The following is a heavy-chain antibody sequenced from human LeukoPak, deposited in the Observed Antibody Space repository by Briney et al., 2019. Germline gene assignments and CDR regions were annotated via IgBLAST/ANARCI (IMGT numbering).Heavy chain of an antibody. V-gene: IGHV4-59*01. D-gene: IGHD6-13*01. CDR2: IYYSGST. CDR1: GGSISSYY. Sequence: SETLSLTCTVSGGSISSYYWSWIRQPPGMGLEWIGYIYYSGSTNYNPSLKSRVTISVDTSKNQFSLKLSSVTAADTAVYYCARVGYSSSWYEYYYYGMDVWGQGTTVTVSS. J-gene: IGHJ6*02. CDR3: ARVGYSSSWYEYYYYGMDV.